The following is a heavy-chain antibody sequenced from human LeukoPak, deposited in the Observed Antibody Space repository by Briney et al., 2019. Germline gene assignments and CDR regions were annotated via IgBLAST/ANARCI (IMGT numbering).Heavy chain of an antibody. CDR1: GFTFSSYG. Sequence: GGSLRLSCAASGFTFSSYGIHWVRQAPGKGLEWVAVISYDGSNKYYADSVKGRFTISRDNSKNTLYLQMNSLRAEDTAVYYCAKNYAAAPSFWGQGTLVTVSS. CDR3: AKNYAAAPSF. J-gene: IGHJ4*02. CDR2: ISYDGSNK. V-gene: IGHV3-30*18. D-gene: IGHD6-13*01.